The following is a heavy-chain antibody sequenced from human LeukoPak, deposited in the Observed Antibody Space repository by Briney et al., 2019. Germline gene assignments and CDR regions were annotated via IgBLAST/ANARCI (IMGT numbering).Heavy chain of an antibody. CDR3: ARDASHAFDI. CDR2: IYYSGST. CDR1: GGSISSYY. V-gene: IGHV4-59*01. J-gene: IGHJ3*02. Sequence: SETLSLTCTVAGGSISSYYWSWIRQPPGKGLEWIGYIYYSGSTNYNPSLNSRVTISVDTSKNQFSLKLSSVTAADTAVYYCARDASHAFDIWGQGTMVTVSS.